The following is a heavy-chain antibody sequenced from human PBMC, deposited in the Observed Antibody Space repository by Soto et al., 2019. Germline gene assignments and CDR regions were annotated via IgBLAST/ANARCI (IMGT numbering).Heavy chain of an antibody. Sequence: SGKVSCKASGGTFSSYAISWVRQAPGQGLEWMGGIIPIFGTANYAQKFQGRVTITADESTSTAYMELSSLRSEDTAVYYCASSSYCGGDCYTLLAYWGQGTLVTVSS. CDR1: GGTFSSYA. J-gene: IGHJ4*02. D-gene: IGHD2-21*02. CDR2: IIPIFGTA. CDR3: ASSSYCGGDCYTLLAY. V-gene: IGHV1-69*13.